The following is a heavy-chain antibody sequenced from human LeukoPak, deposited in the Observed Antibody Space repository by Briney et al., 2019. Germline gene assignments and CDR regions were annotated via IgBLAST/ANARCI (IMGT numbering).Heavy chain of an antibody. Sequence: ASVKVSCKASGYTFTSYDINWVRQATGQGLEWMGWMNPNSGNTGYAQKFQGRVTMTRNTSISTAYMELSSLRSEDTAVYYCARPNYYDSSGSYAFDIWGQGTMVTVSS. CDR1: GYTFTSYD. D-gene: IGHD3-22*01. V-gene: IGHV1-8*01. CDR2: MNPNSGNT. J-gene: IGHJ3*02. CDR3: ARPNYYDSSGSYAFDI.